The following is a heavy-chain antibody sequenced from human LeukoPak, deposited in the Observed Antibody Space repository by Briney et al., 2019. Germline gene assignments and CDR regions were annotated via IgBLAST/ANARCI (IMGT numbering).Heavy chain of an antibody. CDR1: GGSFSGYY. V-gene: IGHV4-34*01. D-gene: IGHD3-10*01. J-gene: IGHJ6*02. Sequence: PSETLSLTCAVYGGSFSGYYWSWIRQPPGKGLEWIGEINHSGSTNYNPSLKSRVTISVDTSKNQFSLKLSSVTAADTAVYYCARRPVITMVWGVIFRGMDVWGQGTTVTVSS. CDR3: ARRPVITMVWGVIFRGMDV. CDR2: INHSGST.